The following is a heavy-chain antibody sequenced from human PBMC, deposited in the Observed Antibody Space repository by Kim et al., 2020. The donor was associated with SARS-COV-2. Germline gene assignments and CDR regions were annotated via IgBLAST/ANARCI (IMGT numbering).Heavy chain of an antibody. D-gene: IGHD2-15*01. CDR1: GLTFSNDM. CDR3: FTGGRMCY. V-gene: IGHV3-15*01. J-gene: IGHJ4*02. Sequence: GGSLRLSCAVSGLTFSNDMMSWVRQAPGMGLEWVCCITSNNVGGTIDYAAPVQGRFTITRADSTNTLYLHMNSLKTEDTAVYCCFTGGRMCYCGQGTLVTVSS. CDR2: ITSNNVGGTI.